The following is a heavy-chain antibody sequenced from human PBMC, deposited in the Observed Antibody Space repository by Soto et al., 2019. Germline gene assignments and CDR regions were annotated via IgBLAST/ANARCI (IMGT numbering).Heavy chain of an antibody. CDR2: INQHGSEK. CDR3: ARDGYYYGMDV. CDR1: GFTFSNYW. V-gene: IGHV3-7*01. J-gene: IGHJ6*02. Sequence: EVQLLDSGGGLIQPGGSLRLSCAASGFTFSNYWMSWVRQAPGKGLEWVANINQHGSEKYYVGSVKGRFTISRDNAKNSLYLQMSFLRAEDTAVYYCARDGYYYGMDVWGQGTTVTVSS.